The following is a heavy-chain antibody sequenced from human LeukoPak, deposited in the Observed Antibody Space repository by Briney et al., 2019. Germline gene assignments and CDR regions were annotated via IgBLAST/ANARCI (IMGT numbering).Heavy chain of an antibody. CDR3: ARDDHYNYYYMDV. J-gene: IGHJ6*03. CDR1: GFIFSTYS. CDR2: ISSSSSTI. Sequence: GGSLRLSCAASGFIFSTYSMNWVRQAPGKGLEWVSYISSSSSTIYHADSVKGRFTISRDNAENSLYLQMNSLGAEDTAVYYCARDDHYNYYYMDVWGKGTTVTVSS. V-gene: IGHV3-48*01.